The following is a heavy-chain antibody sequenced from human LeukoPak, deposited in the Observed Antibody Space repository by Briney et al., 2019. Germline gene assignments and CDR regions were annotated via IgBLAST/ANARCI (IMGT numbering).Heavy chain of an antibody. CDR1: GGSISNYY. J-gene: IGHJ4*02. CDR3: ARRTYYYDSSGYYYYFDY. CDR2: IYYSGTT. D-gene: IGHD3-22*01. Sequence: SETLSLTCTVSGGSISNYYWNWIRQPPGKGLELIGYIYYSGTTNYNPSLKSRVSMSVDTSKNQFSLKLSSVTAADTAVYYCARRTYYYDSSGYYYYFDYWGQGTLVTVSS. V-gene: IGHV4-59*08.